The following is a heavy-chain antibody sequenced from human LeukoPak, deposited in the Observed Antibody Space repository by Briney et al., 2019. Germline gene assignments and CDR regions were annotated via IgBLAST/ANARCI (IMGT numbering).Heavy chain of an antibody. CDR2: ISYDGDDK. CDR1: GFTFSSYG. V-gene: IGHV3-30*03. CDR3: ARTFAAAHIDY. Sequence: GRSLRLSCAASGFTFSSYGMHWVRQAPGKGLEWVAVISYDGDDKYYADSVKGRFTISRDNSKNTLYLQMTSLRAEDTAVYYCARTFAAAHIDYWGQGTLVTVSS. J-gene: IGHJ4*02. D-gene: IGHD2-15*01.